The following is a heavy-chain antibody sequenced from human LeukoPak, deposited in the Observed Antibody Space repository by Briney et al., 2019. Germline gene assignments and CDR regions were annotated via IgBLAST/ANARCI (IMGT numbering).Heavy chain of an antibody. Sequence: ASVKVSCKASGHTFVSYGISWVRQAPGQGLEWMGWINPNSGGTNYAQKFQGRVTMTRDTSISTAYMELSRLRSDDTAVYYCARGEYGSGPGDYWGQGTLVTVSS. CDR2: INPNSGGT. CDR3: ARGEYGSGPGDY. V-gene: IGHV1-2*02. J-gene: IGHJ4*02. CDR1: GHTFVSYG. D-gene: IGHD3-10*01.